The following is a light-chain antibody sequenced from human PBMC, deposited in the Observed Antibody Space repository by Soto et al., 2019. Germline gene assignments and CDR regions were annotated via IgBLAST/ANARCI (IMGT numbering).Light chain of an antibody. CDR2: GAS. CDR3: QESYSAPQFT. CDR1: ESIRGY. V-gene: IGKV1-39*01. J-gene: IGKJ4*01. Sequence: DIQMTQYPSSLSASVGDRVTIACRASESIRGYLNWYQQKPGTAPKLLIFGASSLQSGVPSRFSGSGSGTEFTLTISSLQPEDFATYYCQESYSAPQFTFAGGTKVDIK.